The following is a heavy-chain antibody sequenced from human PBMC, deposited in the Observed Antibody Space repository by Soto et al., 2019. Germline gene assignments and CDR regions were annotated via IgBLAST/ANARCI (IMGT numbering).Heavy chain of an antibody. CDR3: AKRDDDYDYIWGSYRYAKMAIDY. CDR2: ISGSGGST. Sequence: GGSLRLSCAASGFTFSSYAMSWVRQAPGKGLEWVSAISGSGGSTYYADSVKGRFTISRDNSKNTLYLQMNSLRAEDTAVYYCAKRDDDYDYIWGSYRYAKMAIDYWGQGTLVTVSS. J-gene: IGHJ4*02. CDR1: GFTFSSYA. V-gene: IGHV3-23*01. D-gene: IGHD3-16*02.